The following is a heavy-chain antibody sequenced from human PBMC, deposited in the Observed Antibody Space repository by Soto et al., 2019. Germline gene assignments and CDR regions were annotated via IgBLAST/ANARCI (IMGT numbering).Heavy chain of an antibody. Sequence: SETLSLTCTVSGGSVSSGSYYWSWIRQPPGKGLEWIGDIYHSGSTNYNPSLKSRVTISVDTSKNQFSLKLSSVTAADTAVYYCARGRYSGYDRKSTRFDYWGQGTLVTVSS. CDR2: IYHSGST. CDR1: GGSVSSGSYY. D-gene: IGHD5-12*01. CDR3: ARGRYSGYDRKSTRFDY. V-gene: IGHV4-61*01. J-gene: IGHJ4*02.